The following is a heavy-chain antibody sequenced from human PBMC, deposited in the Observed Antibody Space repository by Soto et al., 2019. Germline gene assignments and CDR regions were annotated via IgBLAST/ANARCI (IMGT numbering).Heavy chain of an antibody. D-gene: IGHD5-12*01. CDR1: GFTFSSYA. V-gene: IGHV3-30-3*01. CDR2: ISYDGSNK. Sequence: QVQLVESGGGVVQPGRSLRLSCAASGFTFSSYAMHWVRQAPGKGLEWVAVISYDGSNKYHADSVKGRFTISRDNSKNTLYLQMNSLRAEDTAVYYCATRDGYNQVYWGQGTLVTVSS. J-gene: IGHJ4*02. CDR3: ATRDGYNQVY.